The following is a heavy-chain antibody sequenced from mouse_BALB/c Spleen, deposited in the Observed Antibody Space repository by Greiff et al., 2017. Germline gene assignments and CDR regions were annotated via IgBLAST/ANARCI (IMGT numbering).Heavy chain of an antibody. Sequence: VKLVESGPGLVAPSQSLSITCTVSGFSLTSYDISWIRQPPGKGLEWLGVIWTGGGTNYNSAFMSRLSISKDNSKSQVFLKMNSLQTDDTAIYYCVRVGDWYFDVWGAGTTVTVSS. J-gene: IGHJ1*01. CDR2: IWTGGGT. V-gene: IGHV2-9-2*01. CDR3: VRVGDWYFDV. CDR1: GFSLTSYD.